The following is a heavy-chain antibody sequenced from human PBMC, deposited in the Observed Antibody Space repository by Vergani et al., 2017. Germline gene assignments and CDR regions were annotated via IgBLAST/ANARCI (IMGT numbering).Heavy chain of an antibody. D-gene: IGHD1-26*01. CDR3: WFLVGATRYDAFII. J-gene: IGHJ3*02. Sequence: QVQLVQSGAEVKKPGASVKVSCKASGYPFTSYAMHWVRQAPGQRLEWMGWINAGNGNTKYSQRVQGRVTITRDTSASTAYMELISLGSADTAVYYCWFLVGATRYDAFIIWGQGTMVTVSS. CDR1: GYPFTSYA. CDR2: INAGNGNT. V-gene: IGHV1-3*01.